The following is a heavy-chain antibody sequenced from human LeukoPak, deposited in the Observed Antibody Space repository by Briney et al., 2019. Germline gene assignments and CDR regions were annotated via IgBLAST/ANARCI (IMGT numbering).Heavy chain of an antibody. J-gene: IGHJ4*02. CDR1: GFTFSSYA. CDR2: ISSNGGSK. V-gene: IGHV3-64D*09. Sequence: GGSLRLSCSASGFTFSSYAMHWVSQAPGKGLEYVSAISSNGGSKYYADSVKGRFTISRDNSKNTLYLQMSSLRAEDTAVYYCVKEGVVVAATLAFDYWGQGTLVTVSS. D-gene: IGHD2-15*01. CDR3: VKEGVVVAATLAFDY.